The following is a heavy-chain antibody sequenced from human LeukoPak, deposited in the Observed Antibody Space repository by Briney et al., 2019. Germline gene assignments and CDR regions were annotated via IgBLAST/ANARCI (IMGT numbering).Heavy chain of an antibody. J-gene: IGHJ4*02. CDR3: ATDVGSSWGNFDY. CDR2: IVVGSGNT. Sequence: ASVKVSCKASGFTFTSSAMQWVRQARGQRLEWIGWIVVGSGNTNYAQKFQERVTITRDMSTSTAYMELSSLRSEDTAVYYCATDVGSSWGNFDYWGQGTLVTVSS. CDR1: GFTFTSSA. D-gene: IGHD6-13*01. V-gene: IGHV1-58*02.